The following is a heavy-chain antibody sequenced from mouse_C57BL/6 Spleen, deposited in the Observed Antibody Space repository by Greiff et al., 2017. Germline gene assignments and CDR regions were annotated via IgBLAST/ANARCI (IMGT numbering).Heavy chain of an antibody. V-gene: IGHV5-6*01. CDR2: ISSGGSYT. D-gene: IGHD1-1*01. CDR1: GFTFSSYG. CDR3: AREYYYGSSLNYFDY. Sequence: EVQRVESGGDLVKPGGSLKLSCAASGFTFSSYGMSWVRQTPDKRLEWVATISSGGSYTYYPDSVKGRFTISRDNDKNTLYLQMSSLKSEDTAMYYCAREYYYGSSLNYFDYWGQGTTLTVSS. J-gene: IGHJ2*01.